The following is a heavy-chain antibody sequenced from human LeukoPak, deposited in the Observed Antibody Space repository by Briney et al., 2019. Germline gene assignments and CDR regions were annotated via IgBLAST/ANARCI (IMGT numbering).Heavy chain of an antibody. CDR2: IWYDGSNK. Sequence: GGSLRLSCAASGFTFSSYGMHWVRQAPGKGLEWVAVIWYDGSNKYYADTVKGRFTISRDNSKNTLYLQMNSLRAEDTAVYYCAKDFPVPAALGGFDYWGQGTLVTVSS. J-gene: IGHJ4*02. D-gene: IGHD2-2*01. V-gene: IGHV3-30*02. CDR3: AKDFPVPAALGGFDY. CDR1: GFTFSSYG.